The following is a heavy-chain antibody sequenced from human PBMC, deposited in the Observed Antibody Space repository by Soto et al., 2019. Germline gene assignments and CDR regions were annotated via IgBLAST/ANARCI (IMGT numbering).Heavy chain of an antibody. V-gene: IGHV1-18*01. D-gene: IGHD3-10*01. CDR3: ATGQITRVRGVMLYY. J-gene: IGHJ4*02. CDR1: GYTFTSYG. CDR2: ISAYNGNT. Sequence: ASVKVSCKASGYTFTSYGISWVRQAPGQGLEWMGWISAYNGNTNYAQKLQGRVTMTTDTSTSTAYMELRSLRSDDTAVYYCATGQITRVRGVMLYYWGQGTLVTVSS.